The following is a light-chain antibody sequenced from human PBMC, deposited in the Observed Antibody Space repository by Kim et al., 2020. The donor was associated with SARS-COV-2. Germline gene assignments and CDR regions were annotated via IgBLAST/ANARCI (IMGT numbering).Light chain of an antibody. CDR3: QQSNNWPLT. CDR1: QSISSD. J-gene: IGKJ4*01. Sequence: EIVLTQSPATLSLSPGERATLSCRASQSISSDLGWYQQRPGQAPRLLISDASNRATGIPARFSGSGSGTDFTLTISSLEPEDFAVYYCQQSNNWPLTFGGGTKVDIK. V-gene: IGKV3-11*01. CDR2: DAS.